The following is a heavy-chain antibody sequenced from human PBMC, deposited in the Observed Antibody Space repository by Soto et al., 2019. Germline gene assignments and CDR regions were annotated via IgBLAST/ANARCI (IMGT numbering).Heavy chain of an antibody. CDR1: GYTFTGHF. CDR2: INSKSGDT. J-gene: IGHJ4*02. D-gene: IGHD6-13*01. Sequence: ASVKVSCKASGYTFTGHFMHWVRQAPGQGLEWMGWINSKSGDTNYAQKFQGRVTMTRDTSVSTAYMELSRLTSDDTAVYYCAREIVVAGKQLDYWGQGTLVTVS. CDR3: AREIVVAGKQLDY. V-gene: IGHV1-2*02.